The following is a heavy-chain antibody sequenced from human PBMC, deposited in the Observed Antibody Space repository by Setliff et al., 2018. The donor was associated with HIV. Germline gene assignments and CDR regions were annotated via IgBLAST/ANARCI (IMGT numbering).Heavy chain of an antibody. D-gene: IGHD3-9*01. CDR1: EFTFSSYS. Sequence: GGSLRLSCAASEFTFSSYSMNWVRQAPGTGLEWVASISSSGAHIFYAESLKGRFSVSRDNGRNFLYLQMSSLRADDTAIYYCARGAGLQYFDWPSYALDVWGQGTTVTVSS. CDR3: ARGAGLQYFDWPSYALDV. V-gene: IGHV3-21*06. CDR2: ISSSGAHI. J-gene: IGHJ6*02.